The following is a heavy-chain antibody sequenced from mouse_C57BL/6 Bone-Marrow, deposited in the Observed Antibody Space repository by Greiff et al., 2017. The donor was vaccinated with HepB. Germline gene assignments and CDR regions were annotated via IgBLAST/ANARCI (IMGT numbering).Heavy chain of an antibody. D-gene: IGHD1-1*01. CDR1: GYTFTNYW. CDR2: IYPGGGYT. Sequence: QVQLQQSGAELVRPGTSVKMSCKASGYTFTNYWIGWAKQRPGHGLEWIGDIYPGGGYTNYNEKFKGKATLTADKSSSTAYMQFSSLTSEDSAIYYCASEDGGYCGSTPYFDYWGQGTTLTVSS. V-gene: IGHV1-63*01. J-gene: IGHJ2*01. CDR3: ASEDGGYCGSTPYFDY.